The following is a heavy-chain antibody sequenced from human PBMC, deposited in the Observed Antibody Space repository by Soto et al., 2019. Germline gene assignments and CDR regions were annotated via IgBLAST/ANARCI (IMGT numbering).Heavy chain of an antibody. J-gene: IGHJ4*02. D-gene: IGHD3-22*01. V-gene: IGHV1-69*06. Sequence: SVKVSCKASGGTFSSYAISWVRQAPGQGLEWMGGIIPIFGTANYAQKFQGRVTITADKSTSTAYMELSSLSSVTAADTAVYYCARDNANYDSPVPFDYWGQGTLVTVSS. CDR1: GGTFSSYA. CDR3: ARDNANYDSPVPFDY. CDR2: IIPIFGTA.